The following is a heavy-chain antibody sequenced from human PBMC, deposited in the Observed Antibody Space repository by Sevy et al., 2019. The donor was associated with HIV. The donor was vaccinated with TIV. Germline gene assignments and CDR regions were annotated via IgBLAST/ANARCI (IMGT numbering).Heavy chain of an antibody. CDR2: ISGSGSRT. J-gene: IGHJ6*03. CDR1: GFSFDSYG. V-gene: IGHV3-23*01. Sequence: GGSLRLSCAVSGFSFDSYGMTWVRQAPGKGLEWVSGISGSGSRTYYADSVKGRFIISRDNSKNTLDLQMNSLRSEDTAIHYRAKGGGGHYDPDEIGYYFYYYNMDVWGKGTTVTVSS. D-gene: IGHD3-22*01. CDR3: AKGGGGHYDPDEIGYYFYYYNMDV.